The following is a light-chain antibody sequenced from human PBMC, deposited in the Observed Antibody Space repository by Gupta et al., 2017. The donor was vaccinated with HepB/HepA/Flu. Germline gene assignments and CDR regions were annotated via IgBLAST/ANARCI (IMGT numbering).Light chain of an antibody. CDR1: QSLLHSDGRTY. J-gene: IGKJ5*01. V-gene: IGKV2D-29*01. Sequence: DIVMTQTPLSLSVTPGQPASISCKSTQSLLHSDGRTYLYWYLQKAGQPPQLLISEGSNRGSGVPDRFSGSGSGTEFTLKISRVEADDVGIYYCRQRLHFPFTFGQGTLLDIK. CDR3: RQRLHFPFT. CDR2: EGS.